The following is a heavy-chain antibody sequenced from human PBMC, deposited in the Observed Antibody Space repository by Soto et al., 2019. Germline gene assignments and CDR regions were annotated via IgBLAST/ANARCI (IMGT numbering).Heavy chain of an antibody. CDR2: IYHSGST. CDR3: AREGHCSGGSCSYYYYYMDV. V-gene: IGHV4-4*02. J-gene: IGHJ6*03. Sequence: SETLSLTCAVSSGSISSSNWWSWVRQPPGKGLEWIGEIYHSGSTNYNPSLKSRVTISVDKSKNQFSLKLSSVTAADTAVYYCAREGHCSGGSCSYYYYYMDVWGKGTTVTVSS. CDR1: SGSISSSNW. D-gene: IGHD2-15*01.